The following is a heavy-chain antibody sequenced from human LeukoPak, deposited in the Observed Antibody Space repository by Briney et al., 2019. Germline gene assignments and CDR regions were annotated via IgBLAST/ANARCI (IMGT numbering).Heavy chain of an antibody. J-gene: IGHJ4*02. V-gene: IGHV6-1*01. CDR1: GDSVSSNSAA. D-gene: IGHD6-19*01. CDR3: ARDVGNQWRGFDY. CDR2: TYYRSKWSN. Sequence: SQTLSLTCVISGDSVSSNSAAWNWIRQSPSRGLEWLGRTYYRSKWSNDYAVSVKSRITINPDTSKNQFSLQLNFVTPEDTAVYYCARDVGNQWRGFDYWGQGTLVTVSS.